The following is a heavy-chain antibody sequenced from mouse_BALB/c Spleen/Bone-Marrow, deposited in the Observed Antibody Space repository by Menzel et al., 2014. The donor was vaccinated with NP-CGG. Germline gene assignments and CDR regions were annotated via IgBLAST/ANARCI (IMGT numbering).Heavy chain of an antibody. CDR3: ARSLRWYFDV. J-gene: IGHJ1*01. CDR2: INPSSGYT. Sequence: QVQLQQPGAELARPGASVKMSCKASGYTFTSYAMHWVKQRPGQGLEWIGYINPSSGYTNYNQKFKDKATLTADKSSSTAYMQLSSLTSEDSAVYYCARSLRWYFDVWAQGPRSPSPQ. V-gene: IGHV1-4*01. CDR1: GYTFTSYA. D-gene: IGHD1-1*01.